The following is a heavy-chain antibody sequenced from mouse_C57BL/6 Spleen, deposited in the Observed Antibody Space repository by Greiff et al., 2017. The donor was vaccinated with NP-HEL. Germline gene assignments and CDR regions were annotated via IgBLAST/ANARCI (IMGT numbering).Heavy chain of an antibody. CDR3: ASDLLGRGFAY. V-gene: IGHV2-6*01. CDR2: IWGVGST. Sequence: VKLMESGPGLVAPSQSLSITCTVSGFSLTSYGVDWVRQSPGKGLEWLGVIWGVGSTNYNSALKSRLSISKDNSKSQVFLKMNSLQTDDTAMYYCASDLLGRGFAYWGQGTLVTVSA. D-gene: IGHD4-1*01. J-gene: IGHJ3*01. CDR1: GFSLTSYG.